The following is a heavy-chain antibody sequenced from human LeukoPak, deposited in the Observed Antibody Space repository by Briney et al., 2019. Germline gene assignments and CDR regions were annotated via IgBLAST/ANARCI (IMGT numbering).Heavy chain of an antibody. V-gene: IGHV3-30*04. CDR1: GFTFSSYA. CDR2: ISYDGRNK. Sequence: SGRSLRLSCSASGFTFSSYAMQWVRQAPGKGLEWVADISYDGRNKYYEDPVKVRFTIPGHNSKNTLYRQMNSRRGEDVAVYYCASRAAGATEYWGQGALVTAS. CDR3: ASRAAGATEY. D-gene: IGHD6-13*01. J-gene: IGHJ4*02.